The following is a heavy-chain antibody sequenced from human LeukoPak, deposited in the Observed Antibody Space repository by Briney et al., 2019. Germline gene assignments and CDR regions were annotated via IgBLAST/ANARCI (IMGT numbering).Heavy chain of an antibody. D-gene: IGHD3-3*01. CDR1: GFTFSSYA. CDR3: AKGTRNDFWSGYFFDY. CDR2: ISGSGGST. Sequence: PGGSLRLSCAASGFTFSSYAMSWVRQAPGKGLEWVSAISGSGGSTYYADSVKGRFTISRDNSKNTLYLQMNSLRAEDTAVYYCAKGTRNDFWSGYFFDYWGQGTLVTVSS. J-gene: IGHJ4*02. V-gene: IGHV3-23*01.